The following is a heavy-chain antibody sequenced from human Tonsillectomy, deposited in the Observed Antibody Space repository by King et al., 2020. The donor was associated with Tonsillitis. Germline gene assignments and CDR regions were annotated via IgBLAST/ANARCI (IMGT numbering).Heavy chain of an antibody. V-gene: IGHV3-30*01. CDR2: ISYDGSNK. Sequence: VQLVESGGGVVQPGRSLRLSCAASGFTFSSYAMHWVRQAPGKGLEWVAVISYDGSNKYYADSVKGRFTISRDNSKNTLYLQMNSLRAEDTAVYYCARDLMITFGGVIVTPYAFDTWGQGTMVTVSS. CDR3: ARDLMITFGGVIVTPYAFDT. D-gene: IGHD3-16*02. J-gene: IGHJ3*02. CDR1: GFTFSSYA.